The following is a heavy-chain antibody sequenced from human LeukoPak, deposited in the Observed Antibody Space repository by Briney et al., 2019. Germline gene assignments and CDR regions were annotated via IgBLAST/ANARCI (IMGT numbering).Heavy chain of an antibody. CDR1: SYTFTNYA. D-gene: IGHD4-17*01. J-gene: IGHJ6*03. CDR3: AREAETNYYYYYMDV. Sequence: ASVKVSCKASSYTFTNYAFTWVRQAPGQGLEWMGWISAYNGNTNYAQNLQGRVTMTTDTSTSTAYMELRSLRSDDTAVYFCAREAETNYYYYYMDVWGKGTTVTVSS. V-gene: IGHV1-18*01. CDR2: ISAYNGNT.